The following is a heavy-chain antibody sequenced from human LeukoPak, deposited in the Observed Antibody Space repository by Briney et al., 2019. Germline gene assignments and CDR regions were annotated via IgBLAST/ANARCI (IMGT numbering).Heavy chain of an antibody. CDR2: IRSKAYGGTT. V-gene: IGHV3-49*04. CDR1: GFTFGDYA. D-gene: IGHD6-19*01. CDR3: TRDSSGPDAFDI. J-gene: IGHJ3*02. Sequence: GGSLRLSCTASGFTFGDYAMSWVRQAPGKGLEWVGFIRSKAYGGTTEYAASVKGRFTISRDDSKSIAYLQMNSLKTGDTAVYYCTRDSSGPDAFDIWGQGTMVTVSS.